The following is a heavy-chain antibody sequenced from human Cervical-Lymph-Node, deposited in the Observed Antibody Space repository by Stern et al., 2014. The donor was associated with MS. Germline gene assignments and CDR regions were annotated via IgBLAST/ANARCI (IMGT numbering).Heavy chain of an antibody. V-gene: IGHV1-2*02. Sequence: VQLVESGADVKKPGASVKVSCKTSGYTFSGYFMHWVRQAPGQGLEWMGWINPNTGATIYAQRFQGRVTMTRDTSTRAAYMELTRLTSDDTAVYFCARAGPSSYGSGSYHSSAYWGQGTLVTVPS. CDR3: ARAGPSSYGSGSYHSSAY. D-gene: IGHD3-10*01. CDR2: INPNTGAT. J-gene: IGHJ4*02. CDR1: GYTFSGYF.